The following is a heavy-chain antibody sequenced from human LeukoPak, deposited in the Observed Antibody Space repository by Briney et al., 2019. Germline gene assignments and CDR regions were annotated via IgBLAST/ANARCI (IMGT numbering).Heavy chain of an antibody. V-gene: IGHV1-18*01. Sequence: GASVKVSCKASGYIFSNYGICWVRQAPGQGLEWMGCIIDYNANTNYAQKLQGRVSMTTDTSTSTAYMELRSLTSDDTAVYYCARSPSSHNYDSSGYYDDYWGQGTLVTVSS. CDR1: GYIFSNYG. CDR2: IIDYNANT. D-gene: IGHD3-22*01. CDR3: ARSPSSHNYDSSGYYDDY. J-gene: IGHJ4*01.